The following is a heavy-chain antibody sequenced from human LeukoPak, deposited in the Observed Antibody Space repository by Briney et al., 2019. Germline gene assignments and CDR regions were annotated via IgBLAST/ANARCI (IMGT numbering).Heavy chain of an antibody. V-gene: IGHV1-69*04. J-gene: IGHJ4*02. D-gene: IGHD3-10*01. Sequence: SVKVSCKASGGTFSSYAISWVRQAPGQGLEWMGRIIPILGIANYAQKFQGRVTITADKSTSTAYMELSSLRSEDTAVYYCEREAGVIYWGQGTLVTVSS. CDR2: IIPILGIA. CDR3: EREAGVIY. CDR1: GGTFSSYA.